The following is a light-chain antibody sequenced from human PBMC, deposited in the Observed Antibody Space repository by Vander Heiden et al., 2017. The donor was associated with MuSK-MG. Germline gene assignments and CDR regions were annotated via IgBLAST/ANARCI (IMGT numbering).Light chain of an antibody. V-gene: IGKV3-20*01. CDR1: QSVSSSY. Sequence: VLTQSPGPLSLSPGERATLSCRASQSVSSSYAAWYQQKPGQAPRLLIYGASSRATGIPDRCSGSGSGTDFTLTISRLEPEDFAVYYCQQYGSSPGTFGPGTKVDIK. CDR3: QQYGSSPGT. CDR2: GAS. J-gene: IGKJ3*01.